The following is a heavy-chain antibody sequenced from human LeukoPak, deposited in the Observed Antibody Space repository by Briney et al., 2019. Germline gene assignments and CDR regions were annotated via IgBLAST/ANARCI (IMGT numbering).Heavy chain of an antibody. Sequence: PGGSLRLSCAASGFTFSTYWMSWVRQAPGKGLEWVSSISSSSSYIYYADSVKGRFTISRDNAKNSLYLQMNSLRAEDTAVYYCARDLSIVGPSGWGQGTLVTVSS. CDR3: ARDLSIVGPSG. CDR1: GFTFSTYW. J-gene: IGHJ4*02. V-gene: IGHV3-21*01. CDR2: ISSSSSYI. D-gene: IGHD1-26*01.